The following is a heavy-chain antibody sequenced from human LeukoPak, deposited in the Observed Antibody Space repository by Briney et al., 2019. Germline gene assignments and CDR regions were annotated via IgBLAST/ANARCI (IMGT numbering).Heavy chain of an antibody. CDR2: IYYSGST. CDR1: GGSISSYY. CDR3: ARPKRQYWYFDL. Sequence: SETLSLTCTVSGGSISSYYWSWIRQPPGKGLEWIGYIYYSGSTNYIPSLKSRVTISVDTSKNQFSLKLSSVTAADTAVYYCARPKRQYWYFDLWGRGTLVTVSS. J-gene: IGHJ2*01. V-gene: IGHV4-59*01.